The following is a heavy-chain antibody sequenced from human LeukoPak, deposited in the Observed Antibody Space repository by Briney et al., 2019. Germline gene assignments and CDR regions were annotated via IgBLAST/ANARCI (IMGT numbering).Heavy chain of an antibody. Sequence: GASVKVSCKASGYTFTSYDINWVRQATGQGLEWMGWMNPNSGNTGYAQKFQGRVTITRNTSISTAYMELRSLRSEATAVYYCARGRGHYDFWSGYYTEAFDIWGQGTTVTVSS. CDR2: MNPNSGNT. V-gene: IGHV1-8*03. D-gene: IGHD3-3*01. CDR3: ARGRGHYDFWSGYYTEAFDI. J-gene: IGHJ3*02. CDR1: GYTFTSYD.